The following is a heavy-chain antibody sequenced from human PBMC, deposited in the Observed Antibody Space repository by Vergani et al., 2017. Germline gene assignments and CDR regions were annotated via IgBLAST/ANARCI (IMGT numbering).Heavy chain of an antibody. Sequence: QVQLVESGGGVVQPGRSLRLSCAASGFTFSSYGMHWVRQAPGKGLEWVAVISYDGSNKYYADSVKGRFTISRDNSKNTLYLQMNSLRAEDTAVYYCAKGVGKQQLVLSYWSQGTLVTVSS. CDR2: ISYDGSNK. D-gene: IGHD6-13*01. CDR1: GFTFSSYG. CDR3: AKGVGKQQLVLSY. J-gene: IGHJ4*02. V-gene: IGHV3-30*18.